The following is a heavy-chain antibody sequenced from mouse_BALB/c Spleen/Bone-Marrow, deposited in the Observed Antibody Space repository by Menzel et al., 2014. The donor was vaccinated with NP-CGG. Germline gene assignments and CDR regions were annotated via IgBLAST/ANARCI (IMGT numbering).Heavy chain of an antibody. V-gene: IGHV2-9*02. D-gene: IGHD1-1*01. J-gene: IGHJ4*01. CDR1: GFPLTSYG. CDR3: ARGSYYEGAMDY. CDR2: IWAGGST. Sequence: QVQLQQSGPGLVAPSQSLSITCTVSGFPLTSYGVHWARQPPGKVLEWLGVIWAGGSTNYNSALMSRLSISKDNSKSQVFLKMNSLQTDDTAMYYCARGSYYEGAMDYWGQGTSVTVSS.